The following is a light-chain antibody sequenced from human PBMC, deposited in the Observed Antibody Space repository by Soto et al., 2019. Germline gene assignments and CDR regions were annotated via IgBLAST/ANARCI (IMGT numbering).Light chain of an antibody. CDR1: QSVSSSY. Sequence: EIVLTQSPGTPSLSPGERATLSCRASQSVSSSYLAWYQQRPGQAPRLLIYGASSRATGIPDRFSGSGSGTDFSLTISRLEPEDFAVYYCQQYGVSPRTFGQGTKVDIK. V-gene: IGKV3-20*01. CDR3: QQYGVSPRT. J-gene: IGKJ1*01. CDR2: GAS.